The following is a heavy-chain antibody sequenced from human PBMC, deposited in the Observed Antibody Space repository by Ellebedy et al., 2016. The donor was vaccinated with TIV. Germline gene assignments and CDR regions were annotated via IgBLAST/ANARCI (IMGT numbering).Heavy chain of an antibody. CDR1: GFTFSSYD. D-gene: IGHD6-19*01. CDR2: IGTAGDT. Sequence: GGSLRLXCAASGFTFSSYDMHWVRQATGKGLEWVSAIGTAGDTYYPGSVKGRFTISRENAKNSLYLQMNSLRAGDTAVYYCARSIAVAARPYYYYGMDVWGQGTTVTVSS. CDR3: ARSIAVAARPYYYYGMDV. V-gene: IGHV3-13*01. J-gene: IGHJ6*02.